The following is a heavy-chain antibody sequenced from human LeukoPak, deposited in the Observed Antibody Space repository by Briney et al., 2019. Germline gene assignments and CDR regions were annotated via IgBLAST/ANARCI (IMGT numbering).Heavy chain of an antibody. D-gene: IGHD2-2*01. CDR1: GGTFSSYA. Sequence: SVKVSCKASGGTFSSYAISWVRQAPGQGLEWIGRIIPIFGIANYAQKFQGRVTITADKSTSTAYMELSSLRSEDTAVYYCAREDIVVVPAAFFDYWGQGTLVTVSS. V-gene: IGHV1-69*04. CDR3: AREDIVVVPAAFFDY. CDR2: IIPIFGIA. J-gene: IGHJ4*02.